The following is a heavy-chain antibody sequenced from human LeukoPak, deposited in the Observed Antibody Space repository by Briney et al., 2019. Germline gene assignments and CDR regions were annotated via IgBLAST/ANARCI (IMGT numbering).Heavy chain of an antibody. Sequence: GGSLRLSCAASGFTFNNYGMHWVRQAPGKGLEWVAVISYDGRNIHYPDSVKGRFTISRDISTDTLWLQMDSLRTEDTAVYYRAKGPLRGTAAAIDYWGQGTLVTVFS. CDR2: ISYDGRNI. D-gene: IGHD2-2*01. CDR1: GFTFNNYG. CDR3: AKGPLRGTAAAIDY. J-gene: IGHJ4*02. V-gene: IGHV3-30*18.